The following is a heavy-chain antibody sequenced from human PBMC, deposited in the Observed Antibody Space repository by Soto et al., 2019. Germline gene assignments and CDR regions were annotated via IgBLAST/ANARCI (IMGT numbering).Heavy chain of an antibody. D-gene: IGHD3-10*01. CDR1: GGTFSSYA. V-gene: IGHV1-69*13. Sequence: ASVKVSCKASGGTFSSYAISWVRRAPGQGLEWMGGIIPIFGTANYAQKFQGRVTITADESTSTAYMELSSLRSEDTAVYYCAGSMVRGATYYFDYWGQGTLVTVSS. CDR3: AGSMVRGATYYFDY. CDR2: IIPIFGTA. J-gene: IGHJ4*02.